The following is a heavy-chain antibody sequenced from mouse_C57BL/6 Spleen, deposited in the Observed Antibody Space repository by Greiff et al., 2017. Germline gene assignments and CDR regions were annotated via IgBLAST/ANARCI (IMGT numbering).Heavy chain of an antibody. D-gene: IGHD1-1*01. J-gene: IGHJ2*01. V-gene: IGHV1-50*01. Sequence: VQLQQSGAELVKPGASVKLSCKASGYTFTSYWMQWVKQRPGQGLEWIGEIDPSDSYTNYNQKFKGKATLTVDTSSSTAYMQLSSLTSEDSAVYYCAGGSRGYFDYWGQGTTLTVSS. CDR3: AGGSRGYFDY. CDR1: GYTFTSYW. CDR2: IDPSDSYT.